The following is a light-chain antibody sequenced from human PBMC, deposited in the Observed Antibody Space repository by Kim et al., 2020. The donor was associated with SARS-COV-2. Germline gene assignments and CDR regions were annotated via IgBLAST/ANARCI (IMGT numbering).Light chain of an antibody. CDR2: VAS. J-gene: IGKJ5*01. V-gene: IGKV1D-12*01. Sequence: SVGDRVIITCRASQGIGNWLAWYQQKPEKAPKLLISVASTLESGVPSRFSGSGSGTDFTLTITNFQPEDSATYYCQQANSFPLTFGQGTRLEIK. CDR1: QGIGNW. CDR3: QQANSFPLT.